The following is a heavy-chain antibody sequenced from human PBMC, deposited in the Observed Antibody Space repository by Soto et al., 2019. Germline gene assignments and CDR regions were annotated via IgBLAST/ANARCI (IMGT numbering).Heavy chain of an antibody. J-gene: IGHJ5*02. V-gene: IGHV1-46*01. CDR2: INPSGGST. D-gene: IGHD6-13*01. CDR3: ARDHSISSSGAWWLDP. CDR1: GYTFTSNW. Sequence: ASVKVSRKASGYTFTSNWIHWVRRAPGQGLEWMGIINPSGGSTYYAQKFQGRVTLTRDTSTSTVYMELTSLTSEDTAVYYCARDHSISSSGAWWLDPWGQGTLVTVSS.